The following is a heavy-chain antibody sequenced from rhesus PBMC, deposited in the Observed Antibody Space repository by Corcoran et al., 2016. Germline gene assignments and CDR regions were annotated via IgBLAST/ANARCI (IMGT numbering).Heavy chain of an antibody. J-gene: IGHJ4*01. CDR1: GGSISSGYYY. Sequence: QVQLRESGPGLVKPSETLSLTCAVSGGSISSGYYYWRWIRQPPGKGLEWIGYITYSGRTSYNPSLKSRVTISRDTSKNQFSLNLSSVTAADTAVYYCARDSGPGTGDYDYWGQGVLVTVSS. CDR3: ARDSGPGTGDYDY. V-gene: IGHV4-122*02. D-gene: IGHD1-26*01. CDR2: ITYSGRT.